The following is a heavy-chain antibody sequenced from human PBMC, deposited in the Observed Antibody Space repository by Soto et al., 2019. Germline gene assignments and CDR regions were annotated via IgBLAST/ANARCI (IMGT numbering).Heavy chain of an antibody. CDR3: ATAPIAAAGPGGYYYYGMDV. Sequence: ASVKVSCKASGGTLSSYTFSWVRQAPGQGLEWMGGVDPNDGETIYAKKFQGRVTMTEDTSTDTAYMELSSLRSEDTAVYYCATAPIAAAGPGGYYYYGMDVWGQGTTVTVSS. J-gene: IGHJ6*02. V-gene: IGHV1-24*01. D-gene: IGHD6-13*01. CDR1: GGTLSSYT. CDR2: VDPNDGET.